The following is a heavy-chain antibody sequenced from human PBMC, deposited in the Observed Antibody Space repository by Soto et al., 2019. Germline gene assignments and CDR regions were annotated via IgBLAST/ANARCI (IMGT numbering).Heavy chain of an antibody. V-gene: IGHV1-2*04. J-gene: IGHJ6*02. CDR1: GYTFTGYY. Sequence: GASVKVSCKASGYTFTGYYMHWVRKAPGQGLEWMGWINPNSGGTNYAQKFQGWVTMTRDTSISTAYMELSRLRSDDTAVYYCARDLVTAAGSYYYYYGMDVWGQGTSVTASS. CDR3: ARDLVTAAGSYYYYYGMDV. CDR2: INPNSGGT. D-gene: IGHD6-13*01.